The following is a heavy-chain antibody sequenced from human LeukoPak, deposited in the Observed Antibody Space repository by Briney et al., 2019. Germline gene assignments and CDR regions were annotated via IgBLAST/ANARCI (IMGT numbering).Heavy chain of an antibody. Sequence: QPGGSLRLSCAASGFTFNTYGMHWVRQAPGKGLEWVAVISYDASNKNYADPVKGRFTISRDYSKNTVYLQMNSLRAEDTAVYFCAKGVGGYTIGYYFDYWGQGTPVTVSS. V-gene: IGHV3-30*18. D-gene: IGHD5-18*01. CDR1: GFTFNTYG. CDR2: ISYDASNK. CDR3: AKGVGGYTIGYYFDY. J-gene: IGHJ4*02.